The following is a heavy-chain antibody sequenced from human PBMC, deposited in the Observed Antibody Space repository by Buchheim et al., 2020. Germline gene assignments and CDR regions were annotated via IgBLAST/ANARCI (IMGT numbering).Heavy chain of an antibody. V-gene: IGHV4-39*01. J-gene: IGHJ6*02. CDR1: GGSISSSSYY. Sequence: QLQLQESGPGLVKPSETLSLTCTVSGGSISSSSYYWGWIRQPPGKGLEWIGSIYYSGSTYYNPSLKSRVTISVDTSKTQFSLKLSSVTAADTAVYYCARRMYDFWSGLYNYYGMDVWGQGTT. CDR2: IYYSGST. D-gene: IGHD3-3*01. CDR3: ARRMYDFWSGLYNYYGMDV.